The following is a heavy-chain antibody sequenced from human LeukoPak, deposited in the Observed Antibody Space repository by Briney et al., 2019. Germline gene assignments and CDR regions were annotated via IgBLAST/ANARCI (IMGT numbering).Heavy chain of an antibody. Sequence: SETLSLTCTVSGGSISSSSYYWGWIRQPPGKGLEWIGSIYYSGSTYYNPSLKSRVTISVDTSKNQFSLKLSSVTAADTAVYYCARSDAFDIWGQGIMVTVSS. V-gene: IGHV4-39*01. J-gene: IGHJ3*02. CDR1: GGSISSSSYY. CDR3: ARSDAFDI. CDR2: IYYSGST.